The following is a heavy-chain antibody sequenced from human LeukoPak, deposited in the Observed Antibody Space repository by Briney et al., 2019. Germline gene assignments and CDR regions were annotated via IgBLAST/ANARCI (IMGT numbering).Heavy chain of an antibody. J-gene: IGHJ1*01. CDR2: INPNSGGT. Sequence: ASVKVSCKASGYTFTGYYMHWVRQAPGQGLEWMGWINPNSGGTNYAQKVQGRGTMTRDTTTSTAYMDLSRQRSEDTAVYVCATVSSYSSSWEQECQNWGQGTLVTVSS. D-gene: IGHD6-13*01. CDR1: GYTFTGYY. CDR3: ATVSSYSSSWEQECQN. V-gene: IGHV1-2*02.